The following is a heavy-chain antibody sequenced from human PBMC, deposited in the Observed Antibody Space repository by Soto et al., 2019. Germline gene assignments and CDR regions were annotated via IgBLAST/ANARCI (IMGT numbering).Heavy chain of an antibody. CDR3: ARDGPYYYASRMDV. Sequence: EVQLVESGGGLVQPGGSLRLSCAASGIPVSSNYMTWVRQAPGKGLEWVSVLHSGGDTYYANSVKGRFTISRHDSTNTLFLQMHSLTPEDTAVYYCARDGPYYYASRMDVWGQGPTVTVSS. V-gene: IGHV3-53*04. D-gene: IGHD3-10*01. J-gene: IGHJ6*02. CDR1: GIPVSSNY. CDR2: LHSGGDT.